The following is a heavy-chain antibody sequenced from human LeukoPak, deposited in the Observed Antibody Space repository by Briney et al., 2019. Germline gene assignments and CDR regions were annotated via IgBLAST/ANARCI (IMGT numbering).Heavy chain of an antibody. Sequence: GASVKVSCKASGYTFTGYYMHWVRQAPGQGLEWMGWISVYNGNTKYVQKFQGRVTMTTDTSTRTAYMELSSLRSEDTAVYYCARGPHKRTYDRDNWFDPWGQGTLVTVSS. V-gene: IGHV1-18*04. J-gene: IGHJ5*02. CDR1: GYTFTGYY. D-gene: IGHD3-3*01. CDR3: ARGPHKRTYDRDNWFDP. CDR2: ISVYNGNT.